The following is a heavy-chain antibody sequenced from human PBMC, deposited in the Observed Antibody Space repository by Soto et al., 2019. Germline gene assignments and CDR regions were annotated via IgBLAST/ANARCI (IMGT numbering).Heavy chain of an antibody. CDR2: IIPTPGTT. D-gene: IGHD1-20*01. V-gene: IGHV1-69*01. CDR1: GGTLNTNA. Sequence: QVQLVQSGSEVKKPGSSVKVSCKASGGTLNTNAISWVRQAPGQGLEWLGGIIPTPGTTNYAQKFEGRVTITADESTDTVYMELRSLRSDDTAVYYCARDLNWNNVLGFDSWGQGTLVTVSS. CDR3: ARDLNWNNVLGFDS. J-gene: IGHJ4*02.